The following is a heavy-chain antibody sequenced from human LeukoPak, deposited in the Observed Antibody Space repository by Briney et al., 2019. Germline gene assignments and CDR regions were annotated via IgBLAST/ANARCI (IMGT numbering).Heavy chain of an antibody. CDR1: GGSTSRYN. J-gene: IGHJ4*02. CDR3: ARLVEMATIVDY. CDR2: IYYSGST. Sequence: LETLSLTSTVPGGSTSRYNWSAIWEPPGKGRGWIGHIYYSGSTNYNPSLTSRVTISEDTSKNQFSLKLSSVTAADTAVYYCARLVEMATIVDYWGQGTLVTVSS. V-gene: IGHV4-59*01. D-gene: IGHD5-24*01.